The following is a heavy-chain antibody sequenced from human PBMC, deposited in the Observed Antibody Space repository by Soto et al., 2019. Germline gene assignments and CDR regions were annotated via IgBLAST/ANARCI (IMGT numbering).Heavy chain of an antibody. CDR2: INHSGST. CDR3: ATLSPRIRVSLLPNPT. J-gene: IGHJ5*02. V-gene: IGHV4-34*01. CDR1: GGSFSGYY. Sequence: PSETLSLTCAVYGGSFSGYYWTWIRQPPGTGLEWIGEINHSGSTNYNPSLKSRVTISVDTSKNQFSLKLTSVTAADTAVYYCATLSPRIRVSLLPNPTSGQAILGTGS. D-gene: IGHD3-10*01.